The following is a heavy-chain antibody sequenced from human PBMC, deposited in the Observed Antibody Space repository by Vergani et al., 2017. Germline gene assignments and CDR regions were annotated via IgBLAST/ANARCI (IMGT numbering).Heavy chain of an antibody. V-gene: IGHV4-34*01. D-gene: IGHD6-13*01. CDR3: ASRGRGSRRPTAAFDI. CDR2: INHSGST. J-gene: IGHJ3*02. Sequence: QVQLQQWGAGLLKPSETLSLTCAVYGGSFSGYDWSWIRQPPGKGLEWIGEINHSGSTNYNPSLKSRVTISVDTSKNQFSLKLSSVTAADTAVYYCASRGRGSRRPTAAFDIWGQGTMVTVSS. CDR1: GGSFSGYD.